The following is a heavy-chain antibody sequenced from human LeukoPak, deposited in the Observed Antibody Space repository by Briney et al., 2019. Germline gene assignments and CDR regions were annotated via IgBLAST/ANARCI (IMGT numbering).Heavy chain of an antibody. V-gene: IGHV1-18*01. CDR1: GYTFTSYG. J-gene: IGHJ6*03. Sequence: ASVKVSCKASGYTFTSYGISWVRQAPGQGLEWMGWISAYNGNTNYAQKPQGRVTMTTDTSTSTAYMELSSLRSEDTAVYYCARGLGYGSGSYYIPFYYYYYYMDVWGKGTTVTISS. CDR2: ISAYNGNT. D-gene: IGHD3-10*01. CDR3: ARGLGYGSGSYYIPFYYYYYYMDV.